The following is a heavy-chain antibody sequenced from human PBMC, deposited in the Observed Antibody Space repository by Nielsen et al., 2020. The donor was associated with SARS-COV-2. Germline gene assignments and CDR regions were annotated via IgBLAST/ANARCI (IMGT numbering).Heavy chain of an antibody. Sequence: GESLKISCAASGFTFSSYSMNWVRQAPGKGLEWVSSISSSSSYIYYADSVKGRFTISRDNAKNSLYLQMNSLRAEDTAVYYCARGGSSYYDFWSGYYELDYWGQGTLVTVSS. CDR3: ARGGSSYYDFWSGYYELDY. V-gene: IGHV3-21*01. CDR2: ISSSSSYI. J-gene: IGHJ4*02. D-gene: IGHD3-3*01. CDR1: GFTFSSYS.